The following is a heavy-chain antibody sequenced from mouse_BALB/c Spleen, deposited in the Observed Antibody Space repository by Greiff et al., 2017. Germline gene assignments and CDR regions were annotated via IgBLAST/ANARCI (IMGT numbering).Heavy chain of an antibody. CDR1: GFTFSDYY. CDR2: ISDGGSYT. D-gene: IGHD3-3*01. Sequence: EVMLVESGGGLVKPGGSLKLSCAASGFTFSDYYMYWVRQTPEKRLEWVATISDGGSYTYYPDSVKGRFTISRDNAKNNMYLQMSSLKSADTAMYYCEREMGQHAMDYWGQGTSVTVSS. J-gene: IGHJ4*01. CDR3: EREMGQHAMDY. V-gene: IGHV5-4*02.